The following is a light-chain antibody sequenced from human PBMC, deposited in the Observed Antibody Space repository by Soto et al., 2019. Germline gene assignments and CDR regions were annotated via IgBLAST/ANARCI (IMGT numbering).Light chain of an antibody. CDR2: DAS. J-gene: IGKJ4*01. CDR3: QQRSRWPLT. V-gene: IGKV3-11*01. Sequence: EVVLTQSPDTLSLPPGERATLSCRASQSISSYLAWYQQKPGQAPRLLISDASNRATGIPARFSGSGSGTDFSLTISSLEPEDSAVYYCQQRSRWPLTFGGGTKVDIK. CDR1: QSISSY.